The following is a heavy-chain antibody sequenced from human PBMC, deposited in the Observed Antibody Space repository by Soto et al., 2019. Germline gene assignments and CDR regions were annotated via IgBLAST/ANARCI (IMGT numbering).Heavy chain of an antibody. D-gene: IGHD1-26*01. CDR2: IKSDGSST. J-gene: IGHJ4*02. CDR1: GFTFSNYW. V-gene: IGHV3-74*01. CDR3: TRGLWELLPGDY. Sequence: EVQLVESGGGLVQPGGSLRLSCAASGFTFSNYWMHWVRQAPGKGLVWVSRIKSDGSSTCYADSVKGRFTISSDNSKNPFYLQRNSLRAEATAVYSCTRGLWELLPGDYWGQGTLVTVSS.